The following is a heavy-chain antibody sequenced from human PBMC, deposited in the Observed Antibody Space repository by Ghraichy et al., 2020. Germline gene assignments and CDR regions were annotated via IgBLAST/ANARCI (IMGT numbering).Heavy chain of an antibody. CDR1: GFILSSYG. V-gene: IGHV3-23*01. CDR2: ITGSSADT. D-gene: IGHD4-17*01. Sequence: GGSLRLSCAASGFILSSYGMNWVRQAPGKGLEWVSSITGSSADTYYADSVRGRFTISRDDSKNTLYLQLHSLRVEDTAMYYCARNYGDYIRGSWGYWGQGALVTVSS. J-gene: IGHJ4*02. CDR3: ARNYGDYIRGSWGY.